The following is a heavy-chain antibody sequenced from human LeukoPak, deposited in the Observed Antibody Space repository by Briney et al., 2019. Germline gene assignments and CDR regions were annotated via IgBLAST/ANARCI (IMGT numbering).Heavy chain of an antibody. J-gene: IGHJ4*02. CDR3: ARSIAVAGTKTDY. CDR2: IIPILGIA. D-gene: IGHD6-19*01. CDR1: GGTFSSYA. V-gene: IGHV1-69*04. Sequence: GASVKVSCKASGGTFSSYAISWVRQAPGQGLEWMGRIIPILGIANYAQEFQGRVTITADKSTSTAYMELSSLRSEDTAVYYCARSIAVAGTKTDYWGQGTLVTVSS.